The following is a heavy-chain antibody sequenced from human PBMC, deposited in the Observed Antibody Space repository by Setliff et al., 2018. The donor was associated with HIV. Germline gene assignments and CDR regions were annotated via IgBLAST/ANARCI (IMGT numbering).Heavy chain of an antibody. CDR2: IYTSGST. CDR3: ARDATSEGYMDV. CDR1: GDSISSSSYY. Sequence: SETLSLTCTVSGDSISSSSYYWSWIRQPPGKGLEWIGYIYTSGSTNYNPSLKSRVTISVDTSENQFSLKLTSVTAADTAMYFCARDATSEGYMDVWGKGTTVTVS. V-gene: IGHV4-61*01. J-gene: IGHJ6*03.